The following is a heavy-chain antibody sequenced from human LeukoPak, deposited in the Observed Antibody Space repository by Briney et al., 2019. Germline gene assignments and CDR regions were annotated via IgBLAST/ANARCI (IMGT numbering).Heavy chain of an antibody. CDR2: IWYDGSEK. Sequence: PGRSLRLSCAASGFTFSTYGMHWVRQAPGKGLEWVAVIWYDGSEKYYAESVKGRFTISRDNSKNTLYLQMNSLRAEDTAVYYCAKDLTTGTLSFDYWGQGTLVTVSS. CDR3: AKDLTTGTLSFDY. J-gene: IGHJ4*02. CDR1: GFTFSTYG. D-gene: IGHD1-1*01. V-gene: IGHV3-33*06.